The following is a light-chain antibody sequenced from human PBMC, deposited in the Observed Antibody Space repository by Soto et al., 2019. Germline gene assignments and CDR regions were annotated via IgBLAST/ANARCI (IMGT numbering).Light chain of an antibody. CDR2: TAS. V-gene: IGKV3-11*01. CDR1: QSVNTY. CDR3: QHRSK. Sequence: IVLTQSPATLSLFPGEGATLSCRASQSVNTYLAWYQQKPGQAPRLLMHTASNRATGVPARFSGSGSGTDLTRTIISRESEESAVYYCQHRSKFGGGTKVEIK. J-gene: IGKJ4*02.